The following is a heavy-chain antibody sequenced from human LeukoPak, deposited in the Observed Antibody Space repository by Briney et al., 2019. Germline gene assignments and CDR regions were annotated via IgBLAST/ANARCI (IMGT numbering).Heavy chain of an antibody. V-gene: IGHV3-23*01. CDR3: AKEEDSSGWYSSFDY. CDR1: GFTFSNYA. Sequence: GGSLRLSCAASGFTFSNYAMSWVRQAPGKGLEWVSTVSGSGRSTYYADSVEGRFTISRDNSKNTLYLQVNSLRAEDTAVYYCAKEEDSSGWYSSFDYWGQGTLVTVSS. CDR2: VSGSGRST. J-gene: IGHJ4*02. D-gene: IGHD6-19*01.